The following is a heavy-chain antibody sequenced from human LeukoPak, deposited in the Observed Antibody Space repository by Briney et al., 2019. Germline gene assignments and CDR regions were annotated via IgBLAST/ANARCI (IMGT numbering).Heavy chain of an antibody. D-gene: IGHD5-18*01. Sequence: GGSLRLSCAASGFTFSSYSMNWVRQAPGKGLEWVSSISSSSSYIYYADSVKGRFTISRDNAKNSLYLQMNSLRAEDTAVYYCAREEAIQLPSYWGQGTLVTVSS. V-gene: IGHV3-21*01. CDR2: ISSSSSYI. CDR1: GFTFSSYS. CDR3: AREEAIQLPSY. J-gene: IGHJ1*01.